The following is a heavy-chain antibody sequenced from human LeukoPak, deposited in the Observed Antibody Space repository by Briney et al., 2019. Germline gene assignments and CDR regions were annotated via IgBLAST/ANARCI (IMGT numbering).Heavy chain of an antibody. Sequence: PGGSLRLSCAASGLTFSSYSMNWVRQAPGKGLEWVSSISSSNSYIYYADSVKGRFTISRDNAKNSLYLQMNSLRAEDTAVYYCAREPFDYGDSGGGLDYWGQGTLVTVSS. CDR1: GLTFSSYS. V-gene: IGHV3-21*01. CDR2: ISSSNSYI. J-gene: IGHJ4*02. D-gene: IGHD4-17*01. CDR3: AREPFDYGDSGGGLDY.